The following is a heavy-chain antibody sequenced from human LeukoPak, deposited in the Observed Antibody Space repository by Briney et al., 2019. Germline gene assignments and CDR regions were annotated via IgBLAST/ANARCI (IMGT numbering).Heavy chain of an antibody. V-gene: IGHV1-2*02. CDR2: INPNSGGT. J-gene: IGHJ4*02. CDR3: ARDFRAIAKPGITGTKYYFDY. CDR1: GYTFTGYY. Sequence: ASVKVSCKASGYTFTGYYMQWVRQAPGQGLEWMGWINPNSGGTNYAQKFQGRVTMTRDTSISTAYMELSRLRSDDTAVYYCARDFRAIAKPGITGTKYYFDYWGQGTLVTVSS. D-gene: IGHD1-7*01.